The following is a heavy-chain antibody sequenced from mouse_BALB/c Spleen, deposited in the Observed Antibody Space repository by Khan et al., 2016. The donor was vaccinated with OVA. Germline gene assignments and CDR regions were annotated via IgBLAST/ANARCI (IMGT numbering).Heavy chain of an antibody. D-gene: IGHD2-13*01. Sequence: VQLKESGPGLVKPSQSLSLTCTVTGYSITSDYAWNWIRQFPGNKLEWMGYISSTGSTSYNPSLKSRISITRDTSKHQFFLHLNSGTTEDTATYYCARSLYYSDSYAMDYWGQGTSVTVSS. CDR2: ISSTGST. CDR3: ARSLYYSDSYAMDY. V-gene: IGHV3-2*02. J-gene: IGHJ4*01. CDR1: GYSITSDYA.